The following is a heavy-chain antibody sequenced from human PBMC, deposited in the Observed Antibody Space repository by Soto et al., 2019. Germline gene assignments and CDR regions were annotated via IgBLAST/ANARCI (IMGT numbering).Heavy chain of an antibody. V-gene: IGHV3-74*01. CDR3: ARGFSSSWYVVY. D-gene: IGHD6-13*01. CDR2: INGDGSST. J-gene: IGHJ4*02. Sequence: GGSLRLSCAASGFTFGVYWIHWVRQAPGKGLVWVSRINGDGSSTTYADSVKGRFTISRDNAKKTLYLQMNSLRAEDTAVYYCARGFSSSWYVVYWGQGTLVTVSS. CDR1: GFTFGVYW.